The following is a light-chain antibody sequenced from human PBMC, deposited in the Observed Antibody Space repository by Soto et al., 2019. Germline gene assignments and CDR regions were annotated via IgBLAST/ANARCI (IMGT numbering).Light chain of an antibody. V-gene: IGKV3-20*01. CDR2: GAS. CDR3: QQYGSSPRT. Sequence: EIVLTQSPATLSLSPGEGAALSCRASQSISSDYVAWYQQKPGQAPRLLIYGASTRATGIPDRFSGSGSGTDFTLTINSLEPEDSAVYYCQQYGSSPRTFGQGTKVDIK. CDR1: QSISSDY. J-gene: IGKJ1*01.